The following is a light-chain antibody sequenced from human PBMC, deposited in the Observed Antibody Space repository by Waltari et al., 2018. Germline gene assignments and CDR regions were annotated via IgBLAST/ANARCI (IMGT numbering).Light chain of an antibody. Sequence: SDVLTQPPSVSVATGQTARITCGGSMPETTGVHWYQQRPGQAPLLVVYDANDRPSGIPERLSGSSSGKTATLTITSVEAGDEADYYCQVWHSGRDPLFGAGTKLTVL. J-gene: IGLJ1*01. CDR1: MPETTG. V-gene: IGLV3-21*02. CDR2: DAN. CDR3: QVWHSGRDPL.